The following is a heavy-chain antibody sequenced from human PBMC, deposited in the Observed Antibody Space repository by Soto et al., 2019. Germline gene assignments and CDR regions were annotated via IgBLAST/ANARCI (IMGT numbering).Heavy chain of an antibody. CDR1: GFSFSNDG. Sequence: GGSLRLSCAASGFSFSNDGMHWVRQAPGRVLGWLAVIAYDGSNTYYADSVKGRFSVSRDNSKNTLYLQMNGLRPDDTAVYYCAKAGEDGGHSGPSGSWGQGTLVTVSS. CDR3: AKAGEDGGHSGPSGS. V-gene: IGHV3-30*18. J-gene: IGHJ5*02. CDR2: IAYDGSNT. D-gene: IGHD2-21*02.